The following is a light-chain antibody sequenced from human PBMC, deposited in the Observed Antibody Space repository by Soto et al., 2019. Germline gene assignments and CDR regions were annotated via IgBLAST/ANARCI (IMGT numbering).Light chain of an antibody. J-gene: IGKJ1*01. CDR2: KAS. V-gene: IGKV1-5*03. CDR3: QQYSSYWT. CDR1: QRISNW. Sequence: DIQMTQSPSTLSASVGDGVTITCRASQRISNWLAWYQQXPGKAPKLLINKASSLESGVPSRFSGSGSGTEFTLTISSLQPDDFATYYCQQYSSYWTFAQGTKVDIK.